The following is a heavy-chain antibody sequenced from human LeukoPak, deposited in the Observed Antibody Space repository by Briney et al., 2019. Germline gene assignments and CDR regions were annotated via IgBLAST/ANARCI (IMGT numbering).Heavy chain of an antibody. V-gene: IGHV4-30-4*07. D-gene: IGHD2-15*01. J-gene: IGHJ4*02. CDR1: GGSISSGGYS. CDR3: AREGGTYYFDY. Sequence: PSETLSLTCAVSGGSISSGGYSWSWIRQPPGKGLEWIGYIYYSGSTYYNPSLKSRVTISVDTSKNQFSLKLSSVTAADTAVYYCAREGGTYYFDYWGQGTLVTVSS. CDR2: IYYSGST.